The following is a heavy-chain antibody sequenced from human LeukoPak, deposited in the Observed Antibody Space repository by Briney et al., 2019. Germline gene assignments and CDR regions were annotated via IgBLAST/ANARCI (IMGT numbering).Heavy chain of an antibody. CDR2: INHSGST. CDR3: ARGRSTMVRGVIIKPPARAFDI. V-gene: IGHV4-34*01. D-gene: IGHD3-10*01. J-gene: IGHJ3*02. CDR1: GGSFSGYY. Sequence: PSETLSLTCAVYGGSFSGYYWSWIRQPPGKGLEWIGEINHSGSTNYNPSLKSRVTISVDTSKNQFSLKLSSVTAADTAVYYCARGRSTMVRGVIIKPPARAFDIWGQGTMVTVSS.